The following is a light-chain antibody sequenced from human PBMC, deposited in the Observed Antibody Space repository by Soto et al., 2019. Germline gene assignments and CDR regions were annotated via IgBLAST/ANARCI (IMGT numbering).Light chain of an antibody. CDR3: SSYAGNNNLYV. Sequence: QSALTQPPSASGSPGQSVTISCTGTSSDVGTYNYVSWYQQHPGKAPKLMIYEVNKRPAGVPDRFSGSKSGIMASLTVSGLQAGDEADYYCSSYAGNNNLYVFGTGTKV. J-gene: IGLJ1*01. CDR2: EVN. V-gene: IGLV2-8*01. CDR1: SSDVGTYNY.